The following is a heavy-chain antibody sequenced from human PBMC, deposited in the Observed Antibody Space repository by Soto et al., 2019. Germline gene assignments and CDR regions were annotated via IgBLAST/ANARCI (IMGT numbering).Heavy chain of an antibody. CDR3: ARDGFPLGVGWFDP. D-gene: IGHD3-10*01. V-gene: IGHV1-2*02. J-gene: IGHJ5*02. CDR1: GYTLTGYY. CDR2: INPNSGGT. Sequence: XSVKVSCKASGYTLTGYYMHWVRQAPGQGLEWMGWINPNSGGTNYAQKFQGRVTMTRDTSISTAYMELSRLRSDDTAVYYCARDGFPLGVGWFDPWGQGTLVTVSS.